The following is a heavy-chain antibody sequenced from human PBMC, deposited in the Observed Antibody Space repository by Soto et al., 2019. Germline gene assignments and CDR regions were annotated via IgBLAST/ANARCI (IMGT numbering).Heavy chain of an antibody. CDR2: FDPEDGET. CDR1: GYTLTELS. V-gene: IGHV1-24*01. Sequence: GASVKVSCKVSGYTLTELSMHWVRQAPGKGLEWMGGFDPEDGETIYAQKFQGRVTMTEDTSTDTAYMELSSLRSEDTAVHYCATDSITMVRGVTFTDAFDIWGQGTMVTVSS. CDR3: ATDSITMVRGVTFTDAFDI. J-gene: IGHJ3*02. D-gene: IGHD3-10*01.